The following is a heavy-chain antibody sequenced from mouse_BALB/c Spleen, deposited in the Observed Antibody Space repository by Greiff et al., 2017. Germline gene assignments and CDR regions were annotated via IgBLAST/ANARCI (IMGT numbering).Heavy chain of an antibody. CDR1: GFTFSSYA. D-gene: IGHD1-1*01. Sequence: EVMLVESGGGLVKPGGSLKLSCAASGFTFSSYAMSWVRQTPEKRLEWVATISSGGSYTYYPDSVKGRFTISRDNAKNTLYLQMSSLRSEDTAMYYCARLGTTVETWFAYWGQGTLVTVSA. CDR2: ISSGGSYT. CDR3: ARLGTTVETWFAY. V-gene: IGHV5-9-1*01. J-gene: IGHJ3*01.